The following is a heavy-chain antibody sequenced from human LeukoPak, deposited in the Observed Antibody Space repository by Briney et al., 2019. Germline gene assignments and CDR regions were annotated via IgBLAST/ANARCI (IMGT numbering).Heavy chain of an antibody. CDR3: ARLPYYYDSSGYFGFDY. V-gene: IGHV3-23*01. D-gene: IGHD3-22*01. CDR1: GFTFSSYA. J-gene: IGHJ4*02. Sequence: PGGSLSLSCAASGFTFSSYAMSWVRQAPGKGLEWVSAISGSGGSTYYADSVKGRFTISRDNSKNTLYLQMNSLRAEDTAVYYCARLPYYYDSSGYFGFDYWGQGTLVTVSS. CDR2: ISGSGGST.